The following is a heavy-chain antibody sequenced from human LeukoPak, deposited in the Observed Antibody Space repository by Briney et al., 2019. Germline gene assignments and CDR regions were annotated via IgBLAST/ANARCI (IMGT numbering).Heavy chain of an antibody. J-gene: IGHJ4*02. CDR2: INPNSGGT. CDR1: GYTFTGYY. CDR3: ARVDSSTWDSFDY. D-gene: IGHD6-13*01. V-gene: IGHV1-2*02. Sequence: GASVKVSCKASGYTFTGYYIHWVRQAPGQGLEWMGWINPNSGGTNYAQKFQGRVTMTRDTSISTAYMELSSLRSDDTAVFYCARVDSSTWDSFDYWGQGTLVTVSS.